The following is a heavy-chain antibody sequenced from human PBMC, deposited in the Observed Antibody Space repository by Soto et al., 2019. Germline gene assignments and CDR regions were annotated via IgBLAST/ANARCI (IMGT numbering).Heavy chain of an antibody. CDR1: GFTFSSYS. CDR3: AKDRFWNGKAFDY. V-gene: IGHV3-21*01. D-gene: IGHD1-1*01. Sequence: GGSLRLSCAASGFTFSSYSMNWVRQAPGKGLEWVSSISSSSSYIYYADSVKGRFTISRDNAKNSLYLQMNSLRAEDTAVYYWAKDRFWNGKAFDYWGQGTLVTVSS. CDR2: ISSSSSYI. J-gene: IGHJ4*02.